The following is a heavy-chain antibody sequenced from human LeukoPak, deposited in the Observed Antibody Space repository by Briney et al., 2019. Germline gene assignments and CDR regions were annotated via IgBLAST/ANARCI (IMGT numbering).Heavy chain of an antibody. V-gene: IGHV3-7*01. CDR3: ARKMYYYDSDVYGWFDP. J-gene: IGHJ5*02. CDR1: GFTFDDSW. Sequence: GGSLRLSCAASGFTFDDSWMSWVRQAPGKGLEWVANIKQDGSVSRYVDSVEGRFAISRDNAKKSLYLQMNNLRAEDTAVYYCARKMYYYDSDVYGWFDPWGQGTLVTVSS. CDR2: IKQDGSVS. D-gene: IGHD3-22*01.